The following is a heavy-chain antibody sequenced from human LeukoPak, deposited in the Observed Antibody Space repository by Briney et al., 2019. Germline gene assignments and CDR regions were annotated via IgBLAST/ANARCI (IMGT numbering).Heavy chain of an antibody. V-gene: IGHV3-23*01. D-gene: IGHD3-22*01. CDR1: GFTFSSYA. J-gene: IGHJ4*02. Sequence: GRSLRLSCAASGFTFSSYAMSWVRQAPGKGLEWVSAISGSGGSTYYADSVKGRFTISRDNSKNTLYLQMNSLRAEDTAVYYCAKDYYDSSGYSFDYWGQGTLVTVSS. CDR3: AKDYYDSSGYSFDY. CDR2: ISGSGGST.